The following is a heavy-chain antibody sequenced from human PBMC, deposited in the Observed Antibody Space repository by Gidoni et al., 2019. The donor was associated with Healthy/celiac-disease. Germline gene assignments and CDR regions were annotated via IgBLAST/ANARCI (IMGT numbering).Heavy chain of an antibody. CDR1: GFTFSSYA. CDR3: ANLGGVTGTGDDY. D-gene: IGHD3-10*01. V-gene: IGHV3-23*01. J-gene: IGHJ4*02. Sequence: EVQLLESGGGLVQPGGSLRLSCAASGFTFSSYAMSWVRQAPGKGLEWVSAISGSGGSTYYADSVKGRFTISRDNSKNTLYLQMNSLRAEDTAVYYCANLGGVTGTGDDYWGQGTLVTVSS. CDR2: ISGSGGST.